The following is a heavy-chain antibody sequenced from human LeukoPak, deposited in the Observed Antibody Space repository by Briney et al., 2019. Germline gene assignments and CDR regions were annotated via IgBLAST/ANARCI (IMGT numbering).Heavy chain of an antibody. CDR2: INHSGST. V-gene: IGHV4-34*01. J-gene: IGHJ4*02. CDR1: GGSFSGYY. D-gene: IGHD2-8*02. Sequence: SETLSLTCAVYGGSFSGYYWSWIRQPPGKELEWIGEINHSGSTNYNPSLKSRVTISVDTSKNQFSLKLSSVTAADTAVYYCARGKLVGRPFDYWGQGTLVTVSS. CDR3: ARGKLVGRPFDY.